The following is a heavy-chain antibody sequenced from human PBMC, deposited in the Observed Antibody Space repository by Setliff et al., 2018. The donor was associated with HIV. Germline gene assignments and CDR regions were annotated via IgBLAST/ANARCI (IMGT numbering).Heavy chain of an antibody. CDR1: GGSISSGGNY. Sequence: LSLTCTVSGGSISSGGNYWSWIRQHPGKGLEWIGYIYDSGSTYYNPSLKSRVTISVDTSKNQFSLKLNSVTAADTAVYYCAATYCRGGGRDCPQMYDYWGQGSLVTVSS. J-gene: IGHJ4*02. CDR2: IYDSGST. D-gene: IGHD2-15*01. V-gene: IGHV4-31*03. CDR3: AATYCRGGGRDCPQMYDY.